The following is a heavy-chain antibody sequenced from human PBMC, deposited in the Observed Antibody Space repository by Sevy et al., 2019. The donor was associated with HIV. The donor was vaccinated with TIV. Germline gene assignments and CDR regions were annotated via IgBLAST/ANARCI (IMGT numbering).Heavy chain of an antibody. CDR1: GFTFSGSA. CDR2: IRSKANSYAT. CDR3: TRRGSIAVAGTSDPTYGMDV. V-gene: IGHV3-73*01. D-gene: IGHD6-19*01. J-gene: IGHJ6*02. Sequence: GGSLRLSCAASGFTFSGSAMHWVRQASGKGLEWVGRIRSKANSYATAYAASVKGRFTISRDDSKNTAYLEMNSLKTEDTAGYYCTRRGSIAVAGTSDPTYGMDVWGQGTTVTVSS.